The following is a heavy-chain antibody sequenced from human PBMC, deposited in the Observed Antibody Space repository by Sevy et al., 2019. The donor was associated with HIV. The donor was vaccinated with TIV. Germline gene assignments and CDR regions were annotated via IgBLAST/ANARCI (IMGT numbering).Heavy chain of an antibody. Sequence: GGSLRLSCAASGFTFSSYGMHWVRQAPGKGLEWVAVISYDGSNKYYADSVKGRFTISRDNSKNTLYLQMNSLRAEDTAVYYCAKGGRTVINYFDYWGQRTLVTVSS. D-gene: IGHD4-17*01. J-gene: IGHJ4*02. CDR2: ISYDGSNK. CDR3: AKGGRTVINYFDY. V-gene: IGHV3-30*18. CDR1: GFTFSSYG.